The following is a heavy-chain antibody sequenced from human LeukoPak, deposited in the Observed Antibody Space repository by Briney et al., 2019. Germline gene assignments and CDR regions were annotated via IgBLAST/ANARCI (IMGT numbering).Heavy chain of an antibody. CDR1: GYTFTSYY. CDR2: INPNSGGT. Sequence: ASVKVSCKASGYTFTSYYMHWVRQAPGQGLEWMGRINPNSGGTNYAQKFQGRVTMTRDTSISTAYMEPSRLRSDDTAVYYCARDRSNNHYYHSNLSLRSGFDYWGQGTLVTVSS. V-gene: IGHV1-2*06. CDR3: ARDRSNNHYYHSNLSLRSGFDY. D-gene: IGHD3-22*01. J-gene: IGHJ4*02.